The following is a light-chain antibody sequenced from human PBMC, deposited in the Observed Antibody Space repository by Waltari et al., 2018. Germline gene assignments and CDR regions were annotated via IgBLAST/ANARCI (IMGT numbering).Light chain of an antibody. CDR2: EVS. V-gene: IGLV2-23*02. J-gene: IGLJ2*01. CDR1: SSDVGSYNL. Sequence: QSALTQPAPVSGSPGQSIHISCPGTSSDVGSYNLVSWYQQDPGKAPKLIIYEVSKRPSGVSNRFSGSKSGNTASLTISGLQAEDEADYYCCSYAGSSTFVVFGGGTKLTVL. CDR3: CSYAGSSTFVV.